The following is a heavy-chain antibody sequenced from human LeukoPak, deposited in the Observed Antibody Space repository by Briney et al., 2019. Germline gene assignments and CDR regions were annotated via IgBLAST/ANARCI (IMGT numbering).Heavy chain of an antibody. V-gene: IGHV4-34*01. CDR3: ARDPLYCSGGSCYPGDYYYYYGMDV. D-gene: IGHD2-15*01. CDR1: GGSFSGYY. CDR2: INHSGST. Sequence: SETLSLTCAVYGGSFSGYYWSWIRQPPGKGLEGIGEINHSGSTNYNPSLKSRVTISVDTSKNQFSLKLSSVTAADTAVYYCARDPLYCSGGSCYPGDYYYYYGMDVWGKGTTVTVSS. J-gene: IGHJ6*04.